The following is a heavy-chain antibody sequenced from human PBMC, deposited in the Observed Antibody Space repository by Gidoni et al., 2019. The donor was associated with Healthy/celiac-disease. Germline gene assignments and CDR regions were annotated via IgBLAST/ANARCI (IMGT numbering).Heavy chain of an antibody. D-gene: IGHD6-19*01. J-gene: IGHJ4*02. V-gene: IGHV4-34*01. CDR1: GGSFSGYY. Sequence: QVPLQQWGAGLLKPSETLSLTCAVYGGSFSGYYWSWIRQPPGKGLEWIGEINHSGSTNYNPSLKSRVTISVDTSKTQFSLKLSSVTAADTAVYYCARGGKWGLIAVAGTVFDYWGQGTLVTVSS. CDR3: ARGGKWGLIAVAGTVFDY. CDR2: INHSGST.